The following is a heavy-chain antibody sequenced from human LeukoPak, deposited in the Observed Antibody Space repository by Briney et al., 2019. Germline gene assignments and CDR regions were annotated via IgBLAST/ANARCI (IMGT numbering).Heavy chain of an antibody. V-gene: IGHV4-59*02. Sequence: SETLSLTCTVSGGSVTTYYWSWIRQPPGKGLEWIGYIHYTGSTNYNPSLRSRVTLSADTSKNQFSLKLSSVTAADTAVYFCARDAYTVRPMLAFDIWGQGTMVAVSS. CDR3: ARDAYTVRPMLAFDI. CDR2: IHYTGST. D-gene: IGHD2-2*01. J-gene: IGHJ3*02. CDR1: GGSVTTYY.